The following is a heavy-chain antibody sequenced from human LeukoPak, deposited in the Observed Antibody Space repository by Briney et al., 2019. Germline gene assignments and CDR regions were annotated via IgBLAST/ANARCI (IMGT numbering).Heavy chain of an antibody. Sequence: GGSLRLSCAASGFTFSSYTMNWVRQAPGKGLEWVSYISSSSSTIYYADSVKGRFTISRDNAKNSLYLQMNSLRAEDTAVYYCARDIGTMVRGVHDYWGQGTLVTVSS. CDR1: GFTFSSYT. J-gene: IGHJ4*02. CDR3: ARDIGTMVRGVHDY. CDR2: ISSSSSTI. D-gene: IGHD3-10*01. V-gene: IGHV3-48*04.